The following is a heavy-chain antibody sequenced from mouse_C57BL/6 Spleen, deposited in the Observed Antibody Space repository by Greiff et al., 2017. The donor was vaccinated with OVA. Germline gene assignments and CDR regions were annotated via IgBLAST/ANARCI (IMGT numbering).Heavy chain of an antibody. CDR2: ISSGGSYT. Sequence: EVKVVESGGDLVKPGGSLKLSCAASGFTFSSYGMSWVRQTPDKRLEWVATISSGGSYTYYPDSVKGRCTISRDNAKNTLYLQMSSLKSEDTAMYYCARHVHYYGSSYGGAMDYWGQGTSVTVSS. CDR1: GFTFSSYG. J-gene: IGHJ4*01. V-gene: IGHV5-6*01. D-gene: IGHD1-1*01. CDR3: ARHVHYYGSSYGGAMDY.